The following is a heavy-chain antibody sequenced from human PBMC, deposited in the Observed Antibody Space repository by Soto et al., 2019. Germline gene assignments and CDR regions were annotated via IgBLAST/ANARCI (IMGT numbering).Heavy chain of an antibody. V-gene: IGHV5-51*01. CDR3: ARRTSTSGWRHYFDF. CDR2: FDPVNSAA. CDR1: GYSFSTYG. Sequence: GESLKISCKGLGYSFSTYGSGWVRQVPGKGLEWMAIFDPVNSAARYSPSFQGQVVISADTSVSTAYLQWTSLKASETAVYYRARRTSTSGWRHYFDFWGQGTLVTVSS. D-gene: IGHD6-19*01. J-gene: IGHJ4*02.